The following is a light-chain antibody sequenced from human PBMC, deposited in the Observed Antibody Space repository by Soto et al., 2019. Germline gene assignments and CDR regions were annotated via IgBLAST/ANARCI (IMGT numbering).Light chain of an antibody. CDR3: CSSVGSPNGV. CDR2: EVN. Sequence: QSALTQPASVSGSPGQSITISCTGTSSDVGSCNCVSWYQQHPGKAPTLMMYEVNKRPSGISNRFSGSKSGNTASLTISGLQAEDEADYYCCSSVGSPNGVFGGGTKVTVL. J-gene: IGLJ3*02. V-gene: IGLV2-23*02. CDR1: SSDVGSCNC.